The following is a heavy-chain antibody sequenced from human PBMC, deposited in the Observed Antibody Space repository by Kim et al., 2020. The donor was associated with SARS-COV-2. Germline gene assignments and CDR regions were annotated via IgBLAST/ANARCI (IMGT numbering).Heavy chain of an antibody. CDR2: IIPIFGTA. Sequence: SVKVSCKASGGTFSSYAINWVRQAPGQGLEWMGGIIPIFGTANYAQKFQGRVTITADESTSTAYMELSSLRSEDTAVYYCAAGKEWEDIVVVPAARENLGYHYSGMDAWGQGNTVTVS. J-gene: IGHJ6*02. V-gene: IGHV1-69*13. D-gene: IGHD2-2*01. CDR3: AAGKEWEDIVVVPAARENLGYHYSGMDA. CDR1: GGTFSSYA.